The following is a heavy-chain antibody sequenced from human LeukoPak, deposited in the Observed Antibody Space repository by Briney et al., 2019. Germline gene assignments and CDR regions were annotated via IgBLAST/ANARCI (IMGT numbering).Heavy chain of an antibody. D-gene: IGHD3-10*01. CDR3: AKDFGGSDYDWYLDL. CDR1: GFTFNFYA. J-gene: IGHJ2*01. Sequence: PGGSLRLSCAASGFTFNFYAMSWVRQAPGKGLEWVSGITSSGNTTYYADSVKGRFTISRDNSRNTLFLQMNRLRVEDTAVFYCAKDFGGSDYDWYLDLWGRGTVVTVSS. CDR2: ITSSGNTT. V-gene: IGHV3-23*01.